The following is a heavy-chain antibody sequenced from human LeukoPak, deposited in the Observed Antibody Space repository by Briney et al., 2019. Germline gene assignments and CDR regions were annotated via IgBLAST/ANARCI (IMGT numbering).Heavy chain of an antibody. D-gene: IGHD3-22*01. J-gene: IGHJ4*02. CDR1: GFTFSSYW. Sequence: TGGSLRLSCAASGFTFSSYWMHWVRQAPGKGLVWVSRIDSDGSSTSYADSVKGRFTISRDNAKNTLYLQMNSLRAEDTAVYYCARDPVNYYDSSGSGFCDYWGQGTLVTVSS. V-gene: IGHV3-74*01. CDR3: ARDPVNYYDSSGSGFCDY. CDR2: IDSDGSST.